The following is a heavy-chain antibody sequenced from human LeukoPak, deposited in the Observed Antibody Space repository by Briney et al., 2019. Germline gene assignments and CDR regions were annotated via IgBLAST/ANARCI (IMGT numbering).Heavy chain of an antibody. CDR1: GGTFSSYA. CDR2: IIPIFGTA. V-gene: IGHV1-69*06. Sequence: SVKVSCKASGGTFSSYAISWVRQATGQGLEWMGGIIPIFGTANYAQKFQGRVTITADKSTSTAYMELSSLRSEDTAVYYCARSRHCVSASCYQSYAFDIWGQGTMVTVSS. CDR3: ARSRHCVSASCYQSYAFDI. D-gene: IGHD2-2*01. J-gene: IGHJ3*02.